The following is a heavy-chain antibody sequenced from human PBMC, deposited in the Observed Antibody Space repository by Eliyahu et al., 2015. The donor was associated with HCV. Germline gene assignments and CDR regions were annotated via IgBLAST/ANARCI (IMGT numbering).Heavy chain of an antibody. D-gene: IGHD2-15*01. CDR1: GFXFSXFX. J-gene: IGHJ6*02. CDR2: VSDDGRNK. Sequence: QVQLVESGGDVVQPGRSLRLSXAASGFXFSXFXXHWVRQAXGKGLEWVALVSDDGRNKYYIDSVKGRFTISRDNSKNTLYLQMNSLRTEDTAVYYCARDLKLCGGGSCYGLDVWGQGTTVTVSS. V-gene: IGHV3-30*04. CDR3: ARDLKLCGGGSCYGLDV.